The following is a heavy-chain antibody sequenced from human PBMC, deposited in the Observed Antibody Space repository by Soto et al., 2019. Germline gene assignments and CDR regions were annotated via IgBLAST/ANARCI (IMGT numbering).Heavy chain of an antibody. V-gene: IGHV1-46*01. CDR1: GFSFSDYF. J-gene: IGHJ1*01. D-gene: IGHD6-25*01. CDR3: ASDERQKYGTPAASSWFQH. CDR2: INPSGDSR. Sequence: GTSVKVSCKASGFSFSDYFMHWVRQAPGQGLEWMGIINPSGDSRNYAQKFQGRVTITRDTSTSTVYMDLRSLRYEDTAVYYCASDERQKYGTPAASSWFQHWGQGTPFDVSS.